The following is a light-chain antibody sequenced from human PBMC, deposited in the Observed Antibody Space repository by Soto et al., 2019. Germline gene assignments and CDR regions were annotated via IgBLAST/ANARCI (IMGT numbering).Light chain of an antibody. V-gene: IGKV1-12*01. CDR3: QQTNSFPLT. J-gene: IGKJ4*01. CDR1: QGISSW. CDR2: AAS. Sequence: DIQMTQSPSSVSASVGDRVTITCRASQGISSWLVWYQRKPGKAPKLLIYAASSLQSGVPSRFSGSGSGTDFTLTISSLQPEDCATYYCQQTNSFPLTFGGGTKVDIK.